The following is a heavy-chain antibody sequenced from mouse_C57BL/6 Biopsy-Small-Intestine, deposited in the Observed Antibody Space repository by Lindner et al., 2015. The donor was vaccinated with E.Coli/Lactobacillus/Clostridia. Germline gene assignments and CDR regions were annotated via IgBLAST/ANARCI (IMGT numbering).Heavy chain of an antibody. D-gene: IGHD2-5*01. CDR2: INPYNDGS. J-gene: IGHJ3*01. V-gene: IGHV1-14*01. CDR1: GYTFTSYV. Sequence: VQLQESGPELVKPGASVRMSCKASGYTFTSYVINWVKQKPGQGLGWIGYINPYNDGSKYNAKFKGKATLTSDKSASTAYMELSSLTSEDSAVYYCAVYYSNYVFAYWGQGTLVTVSA. CDR3: AVYYSNYVFAY.